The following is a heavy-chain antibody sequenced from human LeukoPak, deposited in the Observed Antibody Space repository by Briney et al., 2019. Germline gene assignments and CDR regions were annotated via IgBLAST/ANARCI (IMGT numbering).Heavy chain of an antibody. V-gene: IGHV4-39*07. CDR1: GGSISSSSYY. D-gene: IGHD5-24*01. Sequence: SETLSLTCTVYGGSISSSSYYWGWIRQPPGKGLEWIGSIYYSGSTYYNPSLKSRVTISVDTSKNQFSLKLSSVTAADTAVYYCARNRDGYNSFDYWGQGTLVTVSS. J-gene: IGHJ4*02. CDR3: ARNRDGYNSFDY. CDR2: IYYSGST.